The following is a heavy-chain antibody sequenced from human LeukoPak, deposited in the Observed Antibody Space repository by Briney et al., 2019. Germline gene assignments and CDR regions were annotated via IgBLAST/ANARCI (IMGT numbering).Heavy chain of an antibody. J-gene: IGHJ5*02. CDR1: GFTFRKYW. CDR3: ARGFNRGFDP. CDR2: IKQDGSAK. V-gene: IGHV3-7*03. D-gene: IGHD3-10*01. Sequence: GGSLRLSCAASGFTFRKYWMAWVRQAPVKGLEWVSNIKQDGSAKYYVDSVKGRFTISRDNAKNSVHLQMNSLRAEDTAVYYCARGFNRGFDPWGQGTLVIVSS.